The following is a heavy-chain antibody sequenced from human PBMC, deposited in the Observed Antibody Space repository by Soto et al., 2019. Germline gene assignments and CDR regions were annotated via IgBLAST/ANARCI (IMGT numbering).Heavy chain of an antibody. J-gene: IGHJ4*02. CDR1: GYTFTSYY. CDR2: INPSGGST. D-gene: IGHD6-19*01. CDR3: ARDRSGWYDFDY. V-gene: IGHV1-46*01. Sequence: QVQLVQSGAEVKKPGASVKVSCKASGYTFTSYYMHWVRQAPGQGLEWMGIINPSGGSTSYAQKFQGRVTMTRDTSTSTVYMELSSLRSEDTAVYYCARDRSGWYDFDYWGQGTLVTFSS.